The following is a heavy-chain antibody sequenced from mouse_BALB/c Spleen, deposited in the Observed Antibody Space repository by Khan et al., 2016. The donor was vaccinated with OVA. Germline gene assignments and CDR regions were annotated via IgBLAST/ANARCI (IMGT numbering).Heavy chain of an antibody. V-gene: IGHV7-3*02. D-gene: IGHD1-3*01. Sequence: EVQLQESGGGLVQPGGSLRLSCATSGFTFTDYYMSWVRQSPGKALEWLGFIRNKANGYTTEDSASVKGRFTISRDNSQSILYLQMNTLRAEDSATYYCARDNNYDIYWYFDVWGAGTTVTVSS. CDR1: GFTFTDYY. J-gene: IGHJ1*01. CDR2: IRNKANGYTT. CDR3: ARDNNYDIYWYFDV.